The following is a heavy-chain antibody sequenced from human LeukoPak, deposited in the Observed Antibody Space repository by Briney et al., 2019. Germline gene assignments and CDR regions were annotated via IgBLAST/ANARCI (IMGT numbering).Heavy chain of an antibody. CDR2: IYTSGST. J-gene: IGHJ4*02. Sequence: SETLSLTCTVSGGSISSYYWSWIRQPAGKGLEWIGRIYTSGSTNYNPSLKSRVTMSVDTSKNQFSLKLSSVTAADTAVYYCARAYYDSSGDPTISDYWGQGTLVTVSS. CDR3: ARAYYDSSGDPTISDY. CDR1: GGSISSYY. V-gene: IGHV4-4*07. D-gene: IGHD3-22*01.